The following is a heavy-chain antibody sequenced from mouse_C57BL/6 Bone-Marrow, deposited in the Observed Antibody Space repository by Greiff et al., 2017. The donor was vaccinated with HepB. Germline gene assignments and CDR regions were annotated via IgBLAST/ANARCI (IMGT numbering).Heavy chain of an antibody. CDR2: IYPRSGNT. J-gene: IGHJ2*01. CDR3: ARGGYYGSSYDFDY. Sequence: VQLVESGAELARPGASVKLSCKASGYTFTSYGISWVKQRTGQGLEWIGEIYPRSGNTYYNEKFKGKATLTADKSSSTAYMELRSLTSDDSAVYSCARGGYYGSSYDFDYWGQGTTLTVSS. CDR1: GYTFTSYG. V-gene: IGHV1-81*01. D-gene: IGHD1-1*01.